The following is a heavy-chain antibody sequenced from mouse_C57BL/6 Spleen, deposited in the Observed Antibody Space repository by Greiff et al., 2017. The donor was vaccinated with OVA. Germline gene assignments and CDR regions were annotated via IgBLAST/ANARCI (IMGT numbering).Heavy chain of an antibody. CDR1: GFTFSDYG. CDR2: ISSGSSTI. Sequence: EVMLVESGGGLVKPGGSLKLSCAASGFTFSDYGMHWVRQAPEKGLAWVAYISSGSSTIYYAATVKGRFPISRDNAKNTLVLQMTSLRAEDTSMYYCARSYDSCFDYWGQGTTLTVSS. CDR3: ARSYDSCFDY. V-gene: IGHV5-17*01. D-gene: IGHD2-4*01. J-gene: IGHJ2*01.